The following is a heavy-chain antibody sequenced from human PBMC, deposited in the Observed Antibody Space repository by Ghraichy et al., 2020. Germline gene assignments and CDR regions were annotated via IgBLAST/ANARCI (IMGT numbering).Heavy chain of an antibody. D-gene: IGHD2-15*01. CDR1: GGSISSSSYY. Sequence: ETLSLTCTVSGGSISSSSYYWGWIRQPPGKGLEWIGSIYYSGSTYYNPSLKSRVTISVDTSKNQFSLKLSSVTAADTAVYYCARPHQSGWWPPSYYYYYYGMDVWGQGTTVTVSS. J-gene: IGHJ6*02. CDR2: IYYSGST. V-gene: IGHV4-39*07. CDR3: ARPHQSGWWPPSYYYYYYGMDV.